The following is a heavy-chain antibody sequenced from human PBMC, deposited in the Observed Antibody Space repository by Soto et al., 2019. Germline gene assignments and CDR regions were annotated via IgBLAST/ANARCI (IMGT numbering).Heavy chain of an antibody. CDR1: IGSFSGYY. D-gene: IGHD6-13*01. CDR3: ARGGQQIRWFDP. J-gene: IGHJ5*02. CDR2: INHSGST. Sequence: QVQLQQWGAGLLKPSETLSLTCAVYIGSFSGYYWSWIRQSPGKGLEWIGEINHSGSTNYNPSLKSRVTISVDTSKNQFSLKLSSMTAADSAVYYCARGGQQIRWFDPWGQGTLVTVSS. V-gene: IGHV4-34*01.